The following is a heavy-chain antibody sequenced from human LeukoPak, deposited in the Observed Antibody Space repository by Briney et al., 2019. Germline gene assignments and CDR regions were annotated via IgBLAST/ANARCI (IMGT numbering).Heavy chain of an antibody. CDR2: IYPGDSDT. V-gene: IGHV5-51*01. J-gene: IGHJ4*02. D-gene: IGHD6-6*01. Sequence: GESLQISCKGSGYRFTSYWIGWVRQLPGKGLEWMGIIYPGDSDTRYSPSFQGQVTISADKSISTAYLQWSSLKASDTALYYCASSISIATLFDYWGQGTLVTVSS. CDR1: GYRFTSYW. CDR3: ASSISIATLFDY.